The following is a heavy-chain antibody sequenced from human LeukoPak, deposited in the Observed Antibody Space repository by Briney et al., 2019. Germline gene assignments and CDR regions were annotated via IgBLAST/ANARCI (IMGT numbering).Heavy chain of an antibody. J-gene: IGHJ4*02. V-gene: IGHV3-30*18. CDR3: AKEAHLLRFLEWLLGSPDY. CDR1: GFTFSSYG. CDR2: ISYDGSNK. Sequence: GRSLRLSCAASGFTFSSYGMHWVRQAPGEGLEWVAVISYDGSNKYYADSVKGRFTISRDNSKNTLYLQMNSLRAEDTAVYYCAKEAHLLRFLEWLLGSPDYWGQGTLVTVSS. D-gene: IGHD3-3*01.